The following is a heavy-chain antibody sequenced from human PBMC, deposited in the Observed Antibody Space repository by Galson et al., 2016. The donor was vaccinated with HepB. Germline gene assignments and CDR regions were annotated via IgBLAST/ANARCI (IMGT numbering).Heavy chain of an antibody. CDR1: GFTFSNRG. J-gene: IGHJ4*01. Sequence: FPRLSCPASGFTFSNRGMHWVRQAPGKGLEWVAADSMDGRRKFYADSVKGRFTISRDIAKNSLYLEMSGLGAEDTAVYYCARGHCGSTNCHLYFDYWGQGTLVTVSS. V-gene: IGHV3-30*03. CDR3: ARGHCGSTNCHLYFDY. D-gene: IGHD2-2*01. CDR2: DSMDGRRK.